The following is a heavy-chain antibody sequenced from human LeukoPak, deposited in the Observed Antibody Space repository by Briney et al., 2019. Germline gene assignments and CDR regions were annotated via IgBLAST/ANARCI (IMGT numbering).Heavy chain of an antibody. CDR2: IWYDGSNK. CDR3: ARDLQGMTTVTYYFDY. CDR1: GFKFSDIV. J-gene: IGHJ4*02. V-gene: IGHV3-33*08. D-gene: IGHD4-17*01. Sequence: GGSLRLSSVASGFKFSDIVMHWVRQAPGKGLEWVAVIWYDGSNKYYADSVKGRFTISRDNSKNTLYLQMNSLRAEDTAVYYCARDLQGMTTVTYYFDYGGQGTLVTVSS.